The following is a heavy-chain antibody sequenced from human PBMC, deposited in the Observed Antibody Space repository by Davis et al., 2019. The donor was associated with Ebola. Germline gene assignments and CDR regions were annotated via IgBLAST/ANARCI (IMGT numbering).Heavy chain of an antibody. J-gene: IGHJ5*02. Sequence: MPSETLSPTCAVYGGSFSGYYWSWIRQPPGKGLEWIGEINHSGSIKYNPSLKSRVTISVDTSKNQFSLKLSSVTAADTAVYYCARTSSGWYTLIDPWGQGTLVTVSS. CDR1: GGSFSGYY. V-gene: IGHV4-34*01. CDR2: INHSGSI. D-gene: IGHD6-19*01. CDR3: ARTSSGWYTLIDP.